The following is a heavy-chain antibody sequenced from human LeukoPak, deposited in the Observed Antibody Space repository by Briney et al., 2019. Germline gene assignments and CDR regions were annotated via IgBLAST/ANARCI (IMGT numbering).Heavy chain of an antibody. J-gene: IGHJ4*02. CDR1: GDSVSSNSAA. CDR2: TYYRSKRYN. Sequence: SQTLSLTCAISGDSVSSNSAAWNWIRQSPSRGLEWLGRTYYRSKRYNDYADSVKSRITINPDTSTDQFSLQLNSLTPEDTAVYYCARGVIGDRRYFDYWGQGNLVSVSS. CDR3: ARGVIGDRRYFDY. V-gene: IGHV6-1*01. D-gene: IGHD7-27*01.